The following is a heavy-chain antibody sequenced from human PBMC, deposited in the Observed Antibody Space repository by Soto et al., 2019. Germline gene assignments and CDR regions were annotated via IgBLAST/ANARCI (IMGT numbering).Heavy chain of an antibody. Sequence: EVQVVESGGGLVQPGGSLRLSCAASGFSVSSYYMSWFRQAPGKGLEWVSVIYRGGDIYYADSVQGRFTTSRDISRNSLDLQMNGLRVEDTAVYYCARDRRDGDTIWGQGAVVTVSS. CDR3: ARDRRDGDTI. D-gene: IGHD3-3*01. CDR2: IYRGGDI. V-gene: IGHV3-66*01. J-gene: IGHJ4*02. CDR1: GFSVSSYY.